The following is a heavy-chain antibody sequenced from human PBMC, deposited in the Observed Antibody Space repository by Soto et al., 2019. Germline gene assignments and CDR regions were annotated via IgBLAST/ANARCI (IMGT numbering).Heavy chain of an antibody. J-gene: IGHJ5*02. CDR3: TKVRANWFDP. Sequence: VQLLESGGGLVQPGESLRLSCAASGFTFSNYAMSWVRQAPGRGLEWVSTISGDGGDTFYADSVKGRFTISRDNSRSTLYLQMTSLRAGDAALYYCTKVRANWFDPWGQGTLVTVSS. CDR2: ISGDGGDT. CDR1: GFTFSNYA. V-gene: IGHV3-23*01.